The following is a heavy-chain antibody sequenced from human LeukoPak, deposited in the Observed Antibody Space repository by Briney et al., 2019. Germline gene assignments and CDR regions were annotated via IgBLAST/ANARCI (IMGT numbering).Heavy chain of an antibody. CDR1: GYTFTSYG. D-gene: IGHD6-19*01. Sequence: GASVKVSCKASGYTFTSYGISWVGQAPGQGLEWMGWISAYNGNTNYAQKLQGRVTMTTDTSTSTAYMELRSLRSDDTAVYYCARTGGSGWPTPHYFDYWGQGTLVTVSS. CDR3: ARTGGSGWPTPHYFDY. CDR2: ISAYNGNT. J-gene: IGHJ4*02. V-gene: IGHV1-18*01.